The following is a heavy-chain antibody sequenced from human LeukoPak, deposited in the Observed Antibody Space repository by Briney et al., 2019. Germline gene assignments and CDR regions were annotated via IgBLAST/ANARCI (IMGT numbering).Heavy chain of an antibody. Sequence: GGSLRLSCAASGFTFSSYSMNWVRQAPGKGLEWVSSISSSSSYIYYADSVKGRFTISRDNAKNSLYLQMNSLRAEDTAVYYCAREAAVAGDAFDIWGQGTMVTVSS. D-gene: IGHD6-19*01. J-gene: IGHJ3*02. CDR1: GFTFSSYS. CDR3: AREAAVAGDAFDI. V-gene: IGHV3-21*01. CDR2: ISSSSSYI.